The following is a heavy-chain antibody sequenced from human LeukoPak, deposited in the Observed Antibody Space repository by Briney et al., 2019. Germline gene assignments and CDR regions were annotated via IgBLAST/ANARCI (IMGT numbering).Heavy chain of an antibody. CDR3: ARTYDSPGYYSPDYSYMDV. Sequence: PSETLSLTCTVSGGSISTYCWSWIRQPAGKGLEWIGHICTSGSTNYSPSLKRRVTISVDTSNNEFSLKLTSVTAADTAVYYCARTYDSPGYYSPDYSYMDVWGKGTTVTISS. V-gene: IGHV4-4*07. CDR2: ICTSGST. D-gene: IGHD3-22*01. J-gene: IGHJ6*03. CDR1: GGSISTYC.